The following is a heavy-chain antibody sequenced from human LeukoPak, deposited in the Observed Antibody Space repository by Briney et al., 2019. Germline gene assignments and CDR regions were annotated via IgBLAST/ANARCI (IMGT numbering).Heavy chain of an antibody. J-gene: IGHJ6*03. D-gene: IGHD3-10*01. CDR2: IYYSGST. CDR3: ARERGAYMVRGVITGGLYMDV. Sequence: SETLSLTCTVSGGSISSSSYYWGWIRQPPVKGLEWIGSIYYSGSTYYNPSLKSRVTISVDTSKNQFSLKLSSVTAADTAVYYCARERGAYMVRGVITGGLYMDVWGKGTTVTISS. V-gene: IGHV4-39*07. CDR1: GGSISSSSYY.